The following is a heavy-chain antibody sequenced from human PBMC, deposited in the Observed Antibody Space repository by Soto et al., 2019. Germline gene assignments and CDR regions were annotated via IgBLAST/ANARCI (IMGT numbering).Heavy chain of an antibody. J-gene: IGHJ4*02. D-gene: IGHD1-26*01. V-gene: IGHV4-59*01. CDR3: ASLLGSGSYDIDY. Sequence: ETLSLTCTVSGGSISSYYWSWIRHPPGKGLEWIGYIYYSGSTNCNPSLKSRVTISVDTSKNQFSLKLSSVTAADTAVYYCASLLGSGSYDIDYWGQGTLVTVSS. CDR2: IYYSGST. CDR1: GGSISSYY.